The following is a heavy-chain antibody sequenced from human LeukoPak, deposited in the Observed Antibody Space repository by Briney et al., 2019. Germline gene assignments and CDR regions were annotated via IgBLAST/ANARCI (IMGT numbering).Heavy chain of an antibody. J-gene: IGHJ4*02. D-gene: IGHD3-10*01. Sequence: PSETLSLTCTVSGGSISSYYWSWIRQPPGKGLEWIGYIYYSGNTKYNPSLKSRVTMSVDTSKNQFSLKLSSVTAADTAVYYCARTYYGSAMGFDYWGQGTLVTVSS. CDR2: IYYSGNT. CDR1: GGSISSYY. CDR3: ARTYYGSAMGFDY. V-gene: IGHV4-59*12.